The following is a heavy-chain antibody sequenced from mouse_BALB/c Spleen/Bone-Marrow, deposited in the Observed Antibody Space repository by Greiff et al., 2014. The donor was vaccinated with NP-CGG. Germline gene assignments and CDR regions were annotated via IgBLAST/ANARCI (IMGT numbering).Heavy chain of an antibody. D-gene: IGHD2-12*01. CDR3: ARSRYVPMDY. CDR1: GYSFTGYY. J-gene: IGHJ4*01. Sequence: EVQLQQSGPELVKPGASVKISCKASGYSFTGYYMHWVKQSHVKSLEWIGRINSFIGATSYSQNFKDKASLTVDKSSSTAYMELHSLTFEDSAVYYCARSRYVPMDYWGQGTSVTVSS. CDR2: INSFIGAT. V-gene: IGHV1-31*01.